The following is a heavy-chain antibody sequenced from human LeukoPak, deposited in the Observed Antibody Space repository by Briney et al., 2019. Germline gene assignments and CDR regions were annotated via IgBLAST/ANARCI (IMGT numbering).Heavy chain of an antibody. CDR3: ARALWFGELLSYYYYGMDV. CDR2: ISSSSSYI. J-gene: IGHJ6*04. D-gene: IGHD3-10*01. Sequence: GGSLRLSCAASGFTFSSYSMNWVRQAPGKGLDWVSSISSSSSYIYYADSVKGRFTISSDNAKNSLYLQMNSLRAEDTAVYYCARALWFGELLSYYYYGMDVWGKGTTVTVSS. V-gene: IGHV3-21*01. CDR1: GFTFSSYS.